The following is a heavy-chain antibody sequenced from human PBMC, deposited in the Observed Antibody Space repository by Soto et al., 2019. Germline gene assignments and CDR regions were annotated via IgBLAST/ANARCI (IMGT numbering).Heavy chain of an antibody. Sequence: GASVKVSCKASGYTFTGYFIHWLRHAPGQGLEWMGRINPNSGATNYARKFQDRVTMTRNTSISTAYMELSSLRSEDTAVYYCARDRYCSSTSCYHYGMDVWGQGTTVTVSS. CDR2: INPNSGAT. D-gene: IGHD2-2*01. CDR1: GYTFTGYF. J-gene: IGHJ6*02. CDR3: ARDRYCSSTSCYHYGMDV. V-gene: IGHV1-2*06.